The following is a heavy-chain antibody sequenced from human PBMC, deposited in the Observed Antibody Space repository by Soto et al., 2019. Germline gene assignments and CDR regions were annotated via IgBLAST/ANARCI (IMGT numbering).Heavy chain of an antibody. V-gene: IGHV1-46*01. D-gene: IGHD6-19*01. CDR3: ARAEIKGIAVTYLGY. CDR1: GYTFTSYY. CDR2: INPSGGST. J-gene: IGHJ4*02. Sequence: ASVKVSCKASGYTFTSYYMHWVRQAPGQGLEWMGIINPSGGSTSYAQKFQGRVTMTRDTSTSTVYMELSSLRSEDTAVYYCARAEIKGIAVTYLGYWGQGILVTVSS.